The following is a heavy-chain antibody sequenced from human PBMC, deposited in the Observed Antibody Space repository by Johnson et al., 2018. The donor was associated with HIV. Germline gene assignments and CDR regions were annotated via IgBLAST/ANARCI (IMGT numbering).Heavy chain of an antibody. CDR1: GFTFSRYG. CDR3: AKSPGKDNGGNSGGIDF. D-gene: IGHD4-23*01. Sequence: QVQLVESGGGVVQVGRSLRLSCEASGFTFSRYGMHWVRQAPGKGLEWVAVIWYDGSNKNYTESVKGRFSISRDNSKNTLYLQMNSLRAEDTATYYCAKSPGKDNGGNSGGIDFWGQGTIVTVSS. CDR2: IWYDGSNK. J-gene: IGHJ3*01. V-gene: IGHV3-33*03.